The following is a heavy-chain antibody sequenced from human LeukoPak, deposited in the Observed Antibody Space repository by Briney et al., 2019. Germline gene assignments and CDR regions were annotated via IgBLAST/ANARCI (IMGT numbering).Heavy chain of an antibody. CDR3: ASSGYSGYEIPYFFHY. V-gene: IGHV4-30-4*01. J-gene: IGHJ4*02. Sequence: ASETLSLTCTVSGNSISSGDYYWSWIRQPPGKGQEWIGYIYYSGTTYNNPSVKSRVTISVDMSKNQIYLKLASVTAADTAIYYCASSGYSGYEIPYFFHYWGQGTLVTVSS. D-gene: IGHD5-12*01. CDR1: GNSISSGDYY. CDR2: IYYSGTT.